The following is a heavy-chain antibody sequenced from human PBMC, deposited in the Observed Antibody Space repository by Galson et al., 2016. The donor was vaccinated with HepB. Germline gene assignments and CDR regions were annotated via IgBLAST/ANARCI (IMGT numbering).Heavy chain of an antibody. CDR3: AKDVTLGLGSGWYYAAFDV. D-gene: IGHD6-13*01. J-gene: IGHJ3*01. CDR2: IFTGGST. CDR1: GFAVAANY. Sequence: SLRLSCAASGFAVAANYRTWVRQAPGKGLEWVSLIFTGGSTYYADSVRGRFTISRDNSRNTGYLQMHNLRAEDTAVYFCAKDVTLGLGSGWYYAAFDVWGRGTMVTVSS. V-gene: IGHV3-53*01.